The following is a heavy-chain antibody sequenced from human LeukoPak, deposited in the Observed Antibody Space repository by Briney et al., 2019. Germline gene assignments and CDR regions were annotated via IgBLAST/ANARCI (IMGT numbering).Heavy chain of an antibody. CDR3: ARWGPDTADPFDY. Sequence: SETLSLTCTVSGGSLSGYYWNWIRQPPGRGLEWLGYIYYRGSATYSPSLRSRVTISVDTSKIQFSLELSSVTAADTAVYYCARWGPDTADPFDYWGQGTLVTVSS. D-gene: IGHD5-18*01. CDR1: GGSLSGYY. CDR2: IYYRGSA. J-gene: IGHJ4*02. V-gene: IGHV4-59*08.